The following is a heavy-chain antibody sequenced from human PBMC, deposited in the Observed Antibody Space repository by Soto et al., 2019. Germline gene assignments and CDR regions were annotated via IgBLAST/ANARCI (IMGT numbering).Heavy chain of an antibody. Sequence: SETLSLTCTVSGGSISSYYWSWIRQPPGKGLEWIGYIYYSGSTNYNPSLKSRVTISVDTSKNQFSLKLSSVTAADTAVYYCARDRGDGAYFQHWGQGTLVTVSS. CDR3: ARDRGDGAYFQH. V-gene: IGHV4-59*01. J-gene: IGHJ1*01. CDR2: IYYSGST. CDR1: GGSISSYY. D-gene: IGHD2-21*02.